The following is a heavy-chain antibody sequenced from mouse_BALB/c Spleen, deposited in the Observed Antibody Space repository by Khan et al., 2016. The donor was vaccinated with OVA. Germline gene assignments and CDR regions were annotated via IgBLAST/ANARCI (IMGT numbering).Heavy chain of an antibody. CDR3: ARGNYYGDYVDY. CDR1: GYSITSGYA. CDR2: ISYSGGT. D-gene: IGHD1-1*01. J-gene: IGHJ2*01. Sequence: VQLQQSGPGLVKPSQSLSLTCTVTGYSITSGYAWNWIRQFPGNKLEWMGYISYSGGTSYNPSLQSRISITRDTSKNQFFLKLNSVTTEDTATYDCARGNYYGDYVDYWGQGTPLTVSS. V-gene: IGHV3-2*02.